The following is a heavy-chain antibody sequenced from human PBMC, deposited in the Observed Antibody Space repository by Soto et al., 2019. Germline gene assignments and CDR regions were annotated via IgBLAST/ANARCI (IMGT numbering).Heavy chain of an antibody. CDR2: IYHSGST. V-gene: IGHV4-4*02. Sequence: SETLSLTCAVPGGSISSSNWWSWVRQPPGKGLEWIGEIYHSGSTNYNPSLKSRVTISVHKSENQFSLKLSSLTAADTAVYYCARVSYSSFDPWGQGTLVTVSS. J-gene: IGHJ5*02. CDR1: GGSISSSNW. D-gene: IGHD6-13*01. CDR3: ARVSYSSFDP.